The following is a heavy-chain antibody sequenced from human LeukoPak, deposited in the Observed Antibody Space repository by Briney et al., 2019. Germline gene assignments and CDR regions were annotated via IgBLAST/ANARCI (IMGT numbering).Heavy chain of an antibody. CDR2: INPNSGAT. CDR1: GYTFTGYY. CDR3: ARDGALDY. V-gene: IGHV1-2*02. J-gene: IGHJ4*02. Sequence: ASVKVSCKASGYTFTGYYMHWVRQAPGQGLEWMGWINPNSGATNYAQKFQGRVTVTRDTSISTAYMELSRLNSDDSAVYYCARDGALDYWGQGTLVTVSS.